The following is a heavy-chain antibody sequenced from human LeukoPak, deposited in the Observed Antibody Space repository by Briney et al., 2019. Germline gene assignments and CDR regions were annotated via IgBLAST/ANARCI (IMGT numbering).Heavy chain of an antibody. CDR2: ISGSGGST. Sequence: GGSLRLSCAASGFTFSSYAMSWVRQAPGKGLEWVSAISGSGGSTYYADSVKGRFTISRDNSKNTLYLQMNSLRAEDTAVYYCAKAYGTRYSSGWYDWFDPWGQGTLVTVSS. CDR3: AKAYGTRYSSGWYDWFDP. V-gene: IGHV3-23*01. D-gene: IGHD6-19*01. J-gene: IGHJ5*02. CDR1: GFTFSSYA.